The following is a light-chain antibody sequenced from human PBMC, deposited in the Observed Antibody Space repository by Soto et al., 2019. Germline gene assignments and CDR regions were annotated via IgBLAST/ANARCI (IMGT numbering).Light chain of an antibody. CDR1: QSVSSSY. CDR3: QQYGSLSWT. J-gene: IGKJ1*01. Sequence: EIGLTQSPGTLSLSPGERATLSCRASQSVSSSYFAWYQQKPGQAPRLLIYGTSSRATGIPDRFSGSGSGTDFTLTISRLEPEDFAVYYCQQYGSLSWTFGQGTKVDIK. V-gene: IGKV3-20*01. CDR2: GTS.